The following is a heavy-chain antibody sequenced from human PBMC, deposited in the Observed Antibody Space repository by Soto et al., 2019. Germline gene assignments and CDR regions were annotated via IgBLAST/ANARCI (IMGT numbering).Heavy chain of an antibody. V-gene: IGHV4-59*01. Sequence: SETLSLTCTVSGGSISSYYWSWIRQPPGKGLEWIGYIYYSGSTNYNPSLKSRVTISVDTSKNQFSLKLSSVTAADTAVYYCARGGSPYYAILTGPYYYSYGMDVWGQGTTVTVSS. J-gene: IGHJ6*02. CDR1: GGSISSYY. D-gene: IGHD3-9*01. CDR2: IYYSGST. CDR3: ARGGSPYYAILTGPYYYSYGMDV.